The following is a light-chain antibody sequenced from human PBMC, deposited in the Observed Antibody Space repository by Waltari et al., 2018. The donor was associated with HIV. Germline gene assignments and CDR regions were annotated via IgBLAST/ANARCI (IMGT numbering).Light chain of an antibody. CDR2: AAS. CDR1: QSINTY. V-gene: IGKV1-39*01. CDR3: QQSYSTPYT. J-gene: IGKJ2*01. Sequence: DIQMTQSPSSLSASLGDRVPITCRASQSINTYLSWYQQRPGKTPKLLIYAASILQSGVPSRFSGGGSGTDFTLTISSLQPEDFATYYCQQSYSTPYTFGQGTKLEIK.